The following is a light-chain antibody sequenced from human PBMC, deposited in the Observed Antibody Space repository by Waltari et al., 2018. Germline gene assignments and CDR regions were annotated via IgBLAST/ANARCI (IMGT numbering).Light chain of an antibody. Sequence: EILLTQSPGTLSLSPGERATLSCRASQSVGRSLAWYQQKPGQPPRLRIYGTSNRATGIPDRFSGGGSGTDFSLTISRLEPEDVAVYYCQHYVSLPVTFGQGTKVEIK. CDR2: GTS. J-gene: IGKJ1*01. CDR1: QSVGRS. CDR3: QHYVSLPVT. V-gene: IGKV3-20*01.